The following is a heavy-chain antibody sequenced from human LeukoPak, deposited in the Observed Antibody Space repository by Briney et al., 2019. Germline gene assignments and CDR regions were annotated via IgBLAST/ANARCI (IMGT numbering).Heavy chain of an antibody. J-gene: IGHJ4*02. CDR1: GFTFINAY. V-gene: IGHV3-15*01. Sequence: PGGSLRLSCAPSGFTFINAYITWVGQPPGKGLEWVGRIRSKTDGGTTGSAAPVKGRFTISRDDSKNTLYLQMNSLKTEDTAVYYCTTSLYSGYDWGSDYWGQGTLVTVSS. D-gene: IGHD5-12*01. CDR2: IRSKTDGGTT. CDR3: TTSLYSGYDWGSDY.